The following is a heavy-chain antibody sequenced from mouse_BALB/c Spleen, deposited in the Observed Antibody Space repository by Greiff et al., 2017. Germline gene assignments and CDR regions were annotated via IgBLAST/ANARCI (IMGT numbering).Heavy chain of an antibody. V-gene: IGHV14-3*02. CDR1: GFNIKDTY. Sequence: EVQLQQSGAELVKPGASVKLSCTASGFNIKDTYMHWVKQRPEQGLEWIGRIDPANGNTKYDPKFQGKATITADTSSNTAYLQLSSLTSEDTAVYYCARLDGYYRLFAYWGQGTLVTVSA. J-gene: IGHJ3*01. CDR3: ARLDGYYRLFAY. CDR2: IDPANGNT. D-gene: IGHD2-3*01.